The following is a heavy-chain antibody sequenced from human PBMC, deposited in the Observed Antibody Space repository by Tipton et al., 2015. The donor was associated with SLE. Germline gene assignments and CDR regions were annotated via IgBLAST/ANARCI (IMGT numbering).Heavy chain of an antibody. CDR3: ARELEGVGSQQLVN. J-gene: IGHJ4*02. V-gene: IGHV4-61*09. D-gene: IGHD6-13*01. CDR1: GGSISSGSYY. Sequence: TLSLTCAVSGGSISSGSYYWSWIRQPAGKGLEWIGYIYTSGSTNYNPSLKSRVTISVDTSKNQFSLKLSSVTAADTAVYYCARELEGVGSQQLVNWGQGTLVTVSS. CDR2: IYTSGST.